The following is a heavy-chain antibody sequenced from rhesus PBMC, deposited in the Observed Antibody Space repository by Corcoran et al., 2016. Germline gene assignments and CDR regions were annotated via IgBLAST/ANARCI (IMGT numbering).Heavy chain of an antibody. D-gene: IGHD2-39*01. CDR1: GRSMRERSF. CDR2: IYPNRVT. CDR3: TRGVHV. J-gene: IGHJ5-2*02. Sequence: QVRLQESGPGLVKSSETLSLTCAFSGRSMRERSFWNLIRQPPGKGLEWIGNIYPNRVTYYNPSLKSRVTMSKDTSNNQFFLKITSVTAADTAVYYCTRGVHVWGRGVLVTVSS. V-gene: IGHV4S9*01.